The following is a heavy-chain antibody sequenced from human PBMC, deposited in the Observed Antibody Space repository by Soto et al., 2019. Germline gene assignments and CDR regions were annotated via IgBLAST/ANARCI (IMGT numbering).Heavy chain of an antibody. CDR1: GFTFSSYS. CDR3: ARDPTTASWFDP. J-gene: IGHJ5*02. D-gene: IGHD4-17*01. CDR2: ISSSSSYM. V-gene: IGHV3-21*01. Sequence: GGSLRLSCAASGFTFSSYSMNWVRQAPGKGLEWVSSISSSSSYMYYADSVKGRFTISRDNAKNSLYLQMNSLRAEDTAVYYCARDPTTASWFDPWGQGTLVTVSS.